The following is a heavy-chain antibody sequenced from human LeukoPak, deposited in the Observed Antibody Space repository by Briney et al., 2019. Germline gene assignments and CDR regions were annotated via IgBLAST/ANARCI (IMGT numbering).Heavy chain of an antibody. D-gene: IGHD6-19*01. Sequence: GGSLRLSCAASGFTFSRHWMSWVRQTPGKGLERVAHMNQDGSAIYYVDSVKGRFTISRDNAKNSLCLQMTGLTVADTAVYYCARTVPGYPDDYFDYWGQGTLVTVPS. J-gene: IGHJ4*02. CDR3: ARTVPGYPDDYFDY. CDR1: GFTFSRHW. V-gene: IGHV3-7*01. CDR2: MNQDGSAI.